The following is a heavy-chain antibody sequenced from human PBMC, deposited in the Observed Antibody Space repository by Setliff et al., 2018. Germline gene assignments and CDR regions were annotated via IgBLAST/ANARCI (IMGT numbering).Heavy chain of an antibody. CDR2: IIPVLGKR. V-gene: IGHV1-69*10. CDR1: GGTFVNYA. CDR3: ARSDPHITMSGDYYYYMDV. D-gene: IGHD1-20*01. Sequence: SVKVSCKSSGGTFVNYAFSWVRQAPGQGLEWMGGIIPVLGKRNYAQRVQGRVMIAADKYTNTVYMELKTLTSEDTAMYFCARSDPHITMSGDYYYYMDVWGTGTTVTVSS. J-gene: IGHJ6*03.